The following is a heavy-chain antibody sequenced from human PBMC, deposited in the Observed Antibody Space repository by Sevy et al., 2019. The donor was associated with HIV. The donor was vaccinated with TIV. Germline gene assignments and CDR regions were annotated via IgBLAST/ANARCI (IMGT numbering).Heavy chain of an antibody. CDR1: GGSFSSGDYY. CDR3: ARANYGSGRFLPYYYYAMDV. D-gene: IGHD3-10*01. CDR2: IHYSGST. J-gene: IGHJ6*02. V-gene: IGHV4-30-4*01. Sequence: SETLSLTCTVSGGSFSSGDYYWSWIRQPPGKGLEWIGYIHYSGSTSYNPSLKSRVTISIDTSKSQFSLKLSSVSAADTAVYYCARANYGSGRFLPYYYYAMDVWGQGITVTVSS.